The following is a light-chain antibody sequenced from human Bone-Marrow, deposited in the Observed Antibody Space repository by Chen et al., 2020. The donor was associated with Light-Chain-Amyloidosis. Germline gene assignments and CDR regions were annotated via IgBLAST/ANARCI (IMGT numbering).Light chain of an antibody. CDR2: AAT. Sequence: DIQMTQSPSSLSASVGDRVTITCRASRGIKTWLAWYQQQPGKAPRLLIYAATRLQDGVPSRFSGSGSGTACTLTINDLQPEDFATYVCQQADSFPLLTFGGGTRVEI. V-gene: IGKV1-12*01. CDR1: RGIKTW. J-gene: IGKJ4*01. CDR3: QQADSFPLLT.